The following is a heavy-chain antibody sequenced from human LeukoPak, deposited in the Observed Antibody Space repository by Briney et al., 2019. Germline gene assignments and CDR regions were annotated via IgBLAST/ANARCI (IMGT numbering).Heavy chain of an antibody. Sequence: GGSLRLSCAASGFTVSSNYMSWVRQAPGKGLEGVSVIYSGGSTYYADSVKGRFTISRDNSKNTLYLQMNSLRAEDTAVYYCARDRFFGSGSSPGYYYYYGMDVWGQGTTVTVSS. CDR2: IYSGGST. J-gene: IGHJ6*02. CDR1: GFTVSSNY. V-gene: IGHV3-66*01. CDR3: ARDRFFGSGSSPGYYYYYGMDV. D-gene: IGHD3-10*01.